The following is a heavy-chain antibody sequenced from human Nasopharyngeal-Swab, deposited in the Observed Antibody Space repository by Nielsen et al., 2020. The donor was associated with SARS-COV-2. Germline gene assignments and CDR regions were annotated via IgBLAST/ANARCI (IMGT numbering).Heavy chain of an antibody. Sequence: SETLSLTCAVSGGSISSSNWWSWVRQPPGKGLEWIGEIYRSGSTNYNPSLKSRVTISVDKSKNQFSLKLSSVTAADTAVYYCARGGYYGSGSYQNWGQGTLVTVSS. CDR1: GGSISSSNW. J-gene: IGHJ4*02. D-gene: IGHD3-10*01. CDR3: ARGGYYGSGSYQN. V-gene: IGHV4-4*02. CDR2: IYRSGST.